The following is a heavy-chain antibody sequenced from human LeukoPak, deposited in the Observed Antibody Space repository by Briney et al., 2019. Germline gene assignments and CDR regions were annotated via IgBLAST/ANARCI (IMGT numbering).Heavy chain of an antibody. V-gene: IGHV3-66*01. CDR1: GFTVSSNY. CDR3: ARDNRYFDWMAPEGDWFDP. J-gene: IGHJ5*02. CDR2: IYSGGST. D-gene: IGHD3-9*01. Sequence: GGSLRLSCAASGFTVSSNYMSWVRQAPGKGLEWVSVIYSGGSTYYADSVKGRFTISRDNSKNTLYLQMNSLRAEDTAVYYCARDNRYFDWMAPEGDWFDPWGQGTLVTVSS.